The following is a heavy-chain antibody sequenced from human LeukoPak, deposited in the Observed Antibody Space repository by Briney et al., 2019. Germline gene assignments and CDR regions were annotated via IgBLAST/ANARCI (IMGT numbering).Heavy chain of an antibody. CDR1: GFTVSSSY. V-gene: IGHV3-53*01. D-gene: IGHD6-19*01. J-gene: IGHJ4*02. Sequence: GGSLRLSCAASGFTVSSSYMSWVRQAPGKGLEWVSVIYSGGSTYYADSVKGRFTISRDNSKNTLYLQMNSLRAEDTAVYYCARGSSRPNFDYWGQGTLVTVSS. CDR2: IYSGGST. CDR3: ARGSSRPNFDY.